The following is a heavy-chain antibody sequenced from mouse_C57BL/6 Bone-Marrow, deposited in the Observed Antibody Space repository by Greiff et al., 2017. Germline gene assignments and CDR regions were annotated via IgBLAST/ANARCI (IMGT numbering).Heavy chain of an antibody. V-gene: IGHV1-64*01. D-gene: IGHD1-1*01. J-gene: IGHJ2*01. CDR2: IHPNSGST. CDR3: ARSYYGSSWGRDY. CDR1: GYTFTSYW. Sequence: VQLQQPGAELVKPGASVKLSCKASGYTFTSYWMHWVKQRPGQGLEWIGMIHPNSGSTNYNEKFKSKATLTVDKSSSTAYMQLSSLTSEDSAVYYCARSYYGSSWGRDYWGQGTTLTVSS.